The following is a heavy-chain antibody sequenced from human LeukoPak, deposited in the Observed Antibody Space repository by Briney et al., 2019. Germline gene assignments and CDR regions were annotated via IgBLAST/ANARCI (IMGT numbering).Heavy chain of an antibody. D-gene: IGHD2-8*01. Sequence: ASVKVSCKASGYSFTGYYIHWVRQAPGQGLEWMGWINPNSGGTKYAQKFQGRVTLTRDTSVTTAYMELRRLRSDDTAVYFCASLNCNNGVCYNFDYWGQGTLVTVSS. CDR3: ASLNCNNGVCYNFDY. J-gene: IGHJ4*02. CDR2: INPNSGGT. CDR1: GYSFTGYY. V-gene: IGHV1-2*02.